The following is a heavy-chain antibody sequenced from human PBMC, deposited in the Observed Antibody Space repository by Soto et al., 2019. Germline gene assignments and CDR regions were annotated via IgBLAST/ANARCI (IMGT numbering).Heavy chain of an antibody. J-gene: IGHJ3*02. CDR3: ARLWWLVRGFDI. CDR2: IYYSGST. D-gene: IGHD2-21*01. V-gene: IGHV4-31*03. CDR1: GGSISTGGHY. Sequence: QVHLQESGPGLVMPSQTLSLTCTVSGGSISTGGHYWSWIRQDPGKGLEWIGFIYYSGSTYHNPSLKSRVTMSVDTSKNQFSLNLNSLTAADTAVYYCARLWWLVRGFDIWGQGTMVTVSP.